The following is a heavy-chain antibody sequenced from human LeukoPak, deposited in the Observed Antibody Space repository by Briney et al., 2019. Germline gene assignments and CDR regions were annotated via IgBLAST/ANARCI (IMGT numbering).Heavy chain of an antibody. V-gene: IGHV4-59*08. CDR1: GGSISSYY. Sequence: PSETLSLTCTVSGGSISSYYWSWIRQPPGKGLEWIGYIYYSGSTNYNPSLKSRVTISVDTSKNQFSLKLSSVTAADTAVYYCARRGPDSSGYSYYFDYWGQGTLVTVSS. J-gene: IGHJ4*02. D-gene: IGHD3-22*01. CDR2: IYYSGST. CDR3: ARRGPDSSGYSYYFDY.